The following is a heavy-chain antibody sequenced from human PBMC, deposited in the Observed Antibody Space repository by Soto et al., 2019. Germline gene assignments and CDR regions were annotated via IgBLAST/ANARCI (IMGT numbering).Heavy chain of an antibody. CDR2: ISESSDAT. CDR3: ARAVAVPADFDY. J-gene: IGHJ4*02. D-gene: IGHD6-19*01. Sequence: GGSLRLSCIASGFTFSSYAMYWVRQPPGKGLEWLAAISESSDATYYADSVKDRFTVSRDNSKNTLYLQVDGLRAEDTAVYYCARAVAVPADFDYWGQGTLVTVSS. CDR1: GFTFSSYA. V-gene: IGHV3-23*01.